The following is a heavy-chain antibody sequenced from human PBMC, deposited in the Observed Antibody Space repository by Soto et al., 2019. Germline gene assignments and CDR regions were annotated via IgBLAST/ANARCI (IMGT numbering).Heavy chain of an antibody. J-gene: IGHJ3*02. V-gene: IGHV2-5*02. D-gene: IGHD6-13*01. CDR3: AHRRAVAGTRGAFDI. CDR1: GFSLTTSGVG. Sequence: QITLKESGPTQVKPTQTLTLTCTFSGFSLTTSGVGVGWIRQPPGKALEWLALIYGDDDKRYRPSLKSRLTITKDTSKNQVVVIMTNMDPVDTATYYCAHRRAVAGTRGAFDIWGQGTMVTVSS. CDR2: IYGDDDK.